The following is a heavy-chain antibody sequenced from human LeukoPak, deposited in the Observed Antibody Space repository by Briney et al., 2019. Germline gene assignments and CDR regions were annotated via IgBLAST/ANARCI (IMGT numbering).Heavy chain of an antibody. J-gene: IGHJ4*02. CDR1: GGSISSSSYY. CDR2: IYHSGST. V-gene: IGHV4-39*02. CDR3: ARIETYSSGWYDAFFDY. D-gene: IGHD6-19*01. Sequence: PSETLSLTCTVSGGSISSSSYYWGWIRQPPGKGLEWIGSIYHSGSTYYNPSLKSRVTISVDTSKNHFSLKLTSVTAADTAVYYCARIETYSSGWYDAFFDYWGQGTLVTVSS.